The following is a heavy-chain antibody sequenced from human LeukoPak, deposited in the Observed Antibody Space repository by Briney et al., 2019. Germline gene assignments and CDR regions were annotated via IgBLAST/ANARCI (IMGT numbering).Heavy chain of an antibody. CDR2: IYYSGST. Sequence: SETLSLTCAVYGGSFSGYYWSWIRQPPGKGLEWIGSIYYSGSTYYNPSLKSRVTISVDTSKNQFSLKLSSVTAADTAVYYCARDSLRITIFGMGWFDPWGQGTLVTVSS. J-gene: IGHJ5*02. D-gene: IGHD3-3*01. CDR3: ARDSLRITIFGMGWFDP. CDR1: GGSFSGYY. V-gene: IGHV4-34*01.